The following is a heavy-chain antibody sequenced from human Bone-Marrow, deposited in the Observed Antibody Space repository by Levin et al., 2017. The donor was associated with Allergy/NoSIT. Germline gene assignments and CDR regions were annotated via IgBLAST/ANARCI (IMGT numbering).Heavy chain of an antibody. D-gene: IGHD3-16*01. J-gene: IGHJ4*02. V-gene: IGHV1-69*04. CDR2: VIPFLEAA. Sequence: SVKVSCKASGGTFSNYAISWVRQAPGRGLEWVGRVIPFLEAADYAQKFQGRVAILADTLTNTVYMEVSSLTSGDTAVYFCARERQLGEPFTKPFDYWGQGTLVTVSS. CDR1: GGTFSNYA. CDR3: ARERQLGEPFTKPFDY.